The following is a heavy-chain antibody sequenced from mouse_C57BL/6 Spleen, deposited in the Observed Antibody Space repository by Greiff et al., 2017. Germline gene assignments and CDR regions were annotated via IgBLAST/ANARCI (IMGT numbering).Heavy chain of an antibody. CDR2: IHPNSGST. Sequence: VQLQQPGAELVKPGASVKLSCKASGYTFTSYWMHWVKQRPGQGLEWIGMIHPNSGSTNYNEKFKSKATLTVDKSSSTAYMQLLSLTSEDSAVYYCAIDYYGSSPFAYWGQGTLVTVSA. D-gene: IGHD1-1*01. CDR1: GYTFTSYW. V-gene: IGHV1-64*01. J-gene: IGHJ3*01. CDR3: AIDYYGSSPFAY.